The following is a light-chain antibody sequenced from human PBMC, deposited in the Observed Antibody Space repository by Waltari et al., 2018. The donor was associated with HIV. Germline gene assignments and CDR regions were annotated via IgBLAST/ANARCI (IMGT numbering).Light chain of an antibody. J-gene: IGKJ4*01. CDR2: WAS. CDR3: QQYYTIEST. V-gene: IGKV4-1*01. CDR1: RTVYFNSNNQNY. Sequence: DIVMTQSPDSLPVSLGERATMNCRSSRTVYFNSNNQNYLAWYQQKPGQSPKVLIYWASTRASGVPGRFSGSGSGADFNLTISRLQADDVAVYYCQQYYTIESTFGGGTKVEIK.